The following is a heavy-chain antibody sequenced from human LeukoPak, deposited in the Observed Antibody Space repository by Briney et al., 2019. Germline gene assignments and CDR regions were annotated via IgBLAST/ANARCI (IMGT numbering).Heavy chain of an antibody. CDR3: AKRGSTGYNWFDP. D-gene: IGHD2-2*01. CDR1: GFTFDDYG. CDR2: ISGSGGST. Sequence: GGSLRLSCAASGFTFDDYGMSWVRQAPGKGLEWVSAISGSGGSTYYADSVKGRFTISRDNSKNTLYLQMNSLRAEDAAVYYCAKRGSTGYNWFDPWAQGTLVTVSS. J-gene: IGHJ5*02. V-gene: IGHV3-23*01.